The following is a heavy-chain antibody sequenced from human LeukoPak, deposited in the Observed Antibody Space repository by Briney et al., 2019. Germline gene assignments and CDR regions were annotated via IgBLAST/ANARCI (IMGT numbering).Heavy chain of an antibody. D-gene: IGHD3-16*01. Sequence: GGSLRLSCAASGFTVSSNYMSWVRQAPGKGLEWVASINHNGNVNYYVDSVKGRFTISRDNAKNTLYLQMSNLRAEDTAVYFCARGGGLDVWGQGATVTVSS. CDR3: ARGGGLDV. V-gene: IGHV3-7*03. J-gene: IGHJ6*02. CDR2: INHNGNVN. CDR1: GFTVSSNY.